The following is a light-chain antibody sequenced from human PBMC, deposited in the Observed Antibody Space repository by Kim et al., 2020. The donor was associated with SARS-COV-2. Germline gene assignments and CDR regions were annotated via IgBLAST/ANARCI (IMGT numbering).Light chain of an antibody. CDR3: QTWGTGWV. J-gene: IGLJ3*02. CDR2: VKGDGSH. CDR1: SGHSSYA. V-gene: IGLV4-69*01. Sequence: GASVKLTCTLSSGHSSYAIAWHQQQPEKGPRYLMKVKGDGSHTKGDGIPDRFSGSSSGAERYLTISSLQSEDETDYYCQTWGTGWVFGGGTQLTVL.